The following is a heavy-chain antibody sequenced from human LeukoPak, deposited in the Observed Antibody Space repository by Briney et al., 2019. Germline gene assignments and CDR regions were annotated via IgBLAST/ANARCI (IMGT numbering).Heavy chain of an antibody. V-gene: IGHV3-23*01. CDR1: GFTFSSYA. D-gene: IGHD1-14*01. CDR2: ISGSGGST. CDR3: AKEGLSFDHTNWFDP. J-gene: IGHJ5*02. Sequence: GGSLRLSCAASGFTFSSYAMSWVRQAPGKGLEWVSSISGSGGSTYYADSVKGRFTISRDNSKNTLYLQMNSLRAEDTAVYYCAKEGLSFDHTNWFDPWGQGTLVTVSS.